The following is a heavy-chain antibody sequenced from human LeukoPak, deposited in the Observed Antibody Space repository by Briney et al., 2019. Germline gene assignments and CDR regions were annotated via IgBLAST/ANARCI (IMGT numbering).Heavy chain of an antibody. D-gene: IGHD3-22*01. CDR1: GYTFTSYD. J-gene: IGHJ4*02. V-gene: IGHV1-8*01. Sequence: ASGKVSCKASGYTFTSYDINWVRRATGQGLEWMGWMNPNSGNTGYAQKFQGRVTLTRNTSISTAYMELSSLRSEDTAVYYCARVPRGYYDSSGLFDYWGQGTLVTVSS. CDR2: MNPNSGNT. CDR3: ARVPRGYYDSSGLFDY.